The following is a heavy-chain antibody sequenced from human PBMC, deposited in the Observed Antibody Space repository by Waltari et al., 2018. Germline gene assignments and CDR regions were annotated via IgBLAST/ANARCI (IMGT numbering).Heavy chain of an antibody. CDR1: GGSISSSSYY. D-gene: IGHD5-18*01. J-gene: IGHJ5*02. CDR3: ARGGGYSYGWKGGLGPP. CDR2: IYYSRST. V-gene: IGHV4-39*07. Sequence: QLQLQESGPGLVKPSETLSLTCTVSGGSISSSSYYWGWIRQPPGKGLEWIGSIYYSRSTYSNPSLKSRVTISVDTSKNQCSLKLSSVTAADTAVYYCARGGGYSYGWKGGLGPPWGQGTLVTVSS.